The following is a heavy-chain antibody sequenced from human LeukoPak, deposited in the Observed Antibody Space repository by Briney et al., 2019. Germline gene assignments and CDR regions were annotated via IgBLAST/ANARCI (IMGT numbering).Heavy chain of an antibody. CDR2: IYHSGST. Sequence: SQTLSLTCTVSGGPISSAPYYWSWIRQPPGKGLEWIGYIYHSGSTYYNPSLKSRVTISVDRSKNQFSLKLSSVTAADTAVYYCARISIGWFDPWGQGTLVTVSS. D-gene: IGHD2/OR15-2a*01. V-gene: IGHV4-30-2*01. J-gene: IGHJ5*02. CDR3: ARISIGWFDP. CDR1: GGPISSAPYY.